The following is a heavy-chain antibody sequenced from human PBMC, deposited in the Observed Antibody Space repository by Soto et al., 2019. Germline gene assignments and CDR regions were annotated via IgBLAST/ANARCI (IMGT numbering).Heavy chain of an antibody. V-gene: IGHV3-15*01. J-gene: IGHJ4*02. Sequence: GGSLRLSCAASGFTFSNAWMSWVRQAPGKGLEWVGRIKSKTDGGTTDYAAPVKGRFTISRDDSKNTLYLQMNSLKTEDTAVYYCTTYYYGSGSYYKDYFHYWGQGTLVTVSS. CDR2: IKSKTDGGTT. D-gene: IGHD3-10*01. CDR1: GFTFSNAW. CDR3: TTYYYGSGSYYKDYFHY.